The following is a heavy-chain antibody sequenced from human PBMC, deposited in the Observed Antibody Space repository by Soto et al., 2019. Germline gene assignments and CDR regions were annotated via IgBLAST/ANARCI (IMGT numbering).Heavy chain of an antibody. J-gene: IGHJ4*02. V-gene: IGHV4-4*02. Sequence: QVQLQESGPGLVRPSETLSLTCTVSGGPMDHWWSWVRQPPGKGLEWIGEFYHSGGTNYNPSLKSRVTISVDKSKNQFSLMLTSMTAADTAVYYCMKNGRYSLEYWGQGTLVTVSS. CDR1: GGPMDHW. D-gene: IGHD2-8*01. CDR3: MKNGRYSLEY. CDR2: FYHSGGT.